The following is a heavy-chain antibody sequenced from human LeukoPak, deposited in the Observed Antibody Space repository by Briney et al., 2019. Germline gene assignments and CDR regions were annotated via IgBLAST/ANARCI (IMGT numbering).Heavy chain of an antibody. CDR1: GFTLGRNA. J-gene: IGHJ4*02. D-gene: IGHD1-26*01. CDR3: AKLRWSGSYSGYFDY. CDR2: ISGSGGST. V-gene: IGHV3-23*01. Sequence: PGGSLRLSCVASGFTLGRNAMSWVRQAPGKGLEWVSAISGSGGSTYYADSVKGRFTISRDNSKNTLYLQMNSLRAEDTAVYYCAKLRWSGSYSGYFDYWGQGTLVTVSS.